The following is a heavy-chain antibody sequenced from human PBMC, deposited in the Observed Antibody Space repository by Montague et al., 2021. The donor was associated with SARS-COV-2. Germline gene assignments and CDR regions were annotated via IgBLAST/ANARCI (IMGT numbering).Heavy chain of an antibody. CDR2: ISDSGST. CDR1: GGSISSFY. Sequence: SETLSLTCTVSGGSISSFYWSWFRQPPGKELERIGYISDSGSTNYNPSLTSRVTMSVDTSKNQFSLKVNSVTAADTAVYYCARHYSATLPAVYWGQGTLVTVSS. V-gene: IGHV4-59*08. J-gene: IGHJ4*02. D-gene: IGHD2-15*01. CDR3: ARHYSATLPAVY.